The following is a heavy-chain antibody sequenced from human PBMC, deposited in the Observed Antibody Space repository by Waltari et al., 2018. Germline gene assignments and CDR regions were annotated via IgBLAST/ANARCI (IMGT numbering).Heavy chain of an antibody. Sequence: EVQLVESGGGLIQPGGSLRLSCAASGFTVSSKYMSWVGRVPGKGLGWVSVVYSGGSTDYPDSVKGRFTISRDNSKNTLYLPMNSLRAEDTAVYYCAREGSGYSIDAFDIWGQGTMVTVSS. V-gene: IGHV3-53*01. CDR3: AREGSGYSIDAFDI. J-gene: IGHJ3*02. CDR1: GFTVSSKY. CDR2: VYSGGST. D-gene: IGHD3-22*01.